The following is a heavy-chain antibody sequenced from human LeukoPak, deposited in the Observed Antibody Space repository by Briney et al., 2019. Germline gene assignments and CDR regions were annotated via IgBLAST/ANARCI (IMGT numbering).Heavy chain of an antibody. Sequence: GGSLRLSCAASGFTFSSYWMSWVRQAPGKGLEWVANIKQDGSEKYYVDSVKGRFTISRDNAKNSLYLQMNSLRAEDTAVYYCARDHHSSSWYFSADAGSGEYFDYWGQGTLVTVSS. CDR3: ARDHHSSSWYFSADAGSGEYFDY. V-gene: IGHV3-7*01. J-gene: IGHJ4*02. CDR2: IKQDGSEK. CDR1: GFTFSSYW. D-gene: IGHD6-13*01.